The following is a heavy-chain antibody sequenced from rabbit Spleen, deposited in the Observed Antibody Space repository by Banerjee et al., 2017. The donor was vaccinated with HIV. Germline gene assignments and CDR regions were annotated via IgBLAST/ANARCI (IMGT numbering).Heavy chain of an antibody. CDR3: ARNYVNAFDP. D-gene: IGHD1-1*01. V-gene: IGHV1S45*01. CDR1: GFSFSDRDV. Sequence: QEQLEESGGGLVKAEGSLTLTCKASGFSFSDRDVMCWVRQAPGKGLEWIGCINTATGKAVYASWAKGRFTISKTSSTTVTAQMTSLTAADTATYFCARNYVNAFDPWGQGTLVTVS. CDR2: INTATGKA. J-gene: IGHJ2*01.